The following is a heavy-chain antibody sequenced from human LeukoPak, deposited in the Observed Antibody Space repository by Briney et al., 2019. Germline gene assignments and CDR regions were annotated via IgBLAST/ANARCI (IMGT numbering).Heavy chain of an antibody. CDR1: GFTFSSYG. Sequence: GRSLRLSCAASGFTFSSYGMHWVRQAPGKGLEWVAVISNDGSNKYYADSVKGRFTISRDNSKNTLYLQMNSLRAEDTAVYYCAKDRTGDAFDIWGQGPMVTVSS. D-gene: IGHD7-27*01. CDR2: ISNDGSNK. J-gene: IGHJ3*02. V-gene: IGHV3-30*18. CDR3: AKDRTGDAFDI.